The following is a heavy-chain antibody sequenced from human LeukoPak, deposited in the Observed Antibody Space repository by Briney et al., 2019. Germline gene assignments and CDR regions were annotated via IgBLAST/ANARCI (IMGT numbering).Heavy chain of an antibody. D-gene: IGHD6-6*01. CDR3: ARPRWRSSVWFDP. CDR2: IKQDGSEK. J-gene: IGHJ5*02. CDR1: GFTFSSYW. Sequence: GGSLRLSCAASGFTFSSYWMSWVRQAPGKGLEWVANIKQDGSEKYYVDSVKGRFTISRDNAKNSLYLQMNSLRAEDTAVYYCARPRWRSSVWFDPWGQGTLVTVSS. V-gene: IGHV3-7*01.